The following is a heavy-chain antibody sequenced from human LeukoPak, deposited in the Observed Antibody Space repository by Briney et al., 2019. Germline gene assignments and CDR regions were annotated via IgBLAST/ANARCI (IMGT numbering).Heavy chain of an antibody. Sequence: PGGSLRLSCAASGFTFDDYAMHWVRQAPGKGLEWVSGISWNSGSIGYADSVKGRFTISRDNAKNSLYLQMNSLRAEDTALYYCAKDKARYSSGWYYFDYWGQGTLVTVS. CDR3: AKDKARYSSGWYYFDY. V-gene: IGHV3-9*01. D-gene: IGHD6-19*01. CDR2: ISWNSGSI. J-gene: IGHJ4*02. CDR1: GFTFDDYA.